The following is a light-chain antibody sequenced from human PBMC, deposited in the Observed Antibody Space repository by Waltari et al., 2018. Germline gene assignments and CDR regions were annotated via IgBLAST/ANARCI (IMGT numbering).Light chain of an antibody. CDR2: SNN. CDR1: SSNIGSTT. CDR3: AAWDDSLNGVV. Sequence: QSVLTQPPSASGPPGQRVTISCSGSSSNIGSTTVTWYQQLPGTAPKLLINSNNQRPSGVPDRFSGSKSGTSASLAISGLQSEDEADYYCAAWDDSLNGVVFGGGTKLTVL. J-gene: IGLJ2*01. V-gene: IGLV1-44*01.